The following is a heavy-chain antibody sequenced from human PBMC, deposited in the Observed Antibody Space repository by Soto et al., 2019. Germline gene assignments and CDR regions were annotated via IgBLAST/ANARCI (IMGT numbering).Heavy chain of an antibody. CDR1: GYTFTGYY. V-gene: IGHV1-2*02. J-gene: IGHJ4*02. CDR3: ARGSRIRIFGVVIQHHADY. CDR2: INPNSGGT. Sequence: GASVKVSCKASGYTFTGYYMHWVRQAPGQGLEWMGWINPNSGGTNYAQKFQGRVTMTRDTSISTAYMELSRLRSDDTAVYYCARGSRIRIFGVVIQHHADYWGQGTLVTVSS. D-gene: IGHD3-3*01.